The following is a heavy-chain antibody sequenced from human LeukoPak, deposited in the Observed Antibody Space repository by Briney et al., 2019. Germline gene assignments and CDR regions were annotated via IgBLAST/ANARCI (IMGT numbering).Heavy chain of an antibody. Sequence: SETLSLTCTVSGGSISSYYWSWIRQPPGKGLEWIGHIYYSGSTNYNPSLKSRVTISVDSSKNQFSLKLSSVTAADTAVYYCARFTYYYDSSGYPTRPIYYYGMDVWGQGTTVTVSS. D-gene: IGHD3-22*01. CDR2: IYYSGST. CDR1: GGSISSYY. J-gene: IGHJ6*02. V-gene: IGHV4-59*08. CDR3: ARFTYYYDSSGYPTRPIYYYGMDV.